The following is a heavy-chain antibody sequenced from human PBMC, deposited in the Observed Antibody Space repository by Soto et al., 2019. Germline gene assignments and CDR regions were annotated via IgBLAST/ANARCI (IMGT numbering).Heavy chain of an antibody. D-gene: IGHD3-22*01. CDR2: IWYDGSNK. CDR3: ERDNGYYYDSSGYYFIDY. Sequence: GGSLRLSCAASGFTFSSYGMHWVRQAPGKGLEWVAVIWYDGSNKYYADSVKGRFTISRDNSKNTLYLQMNSLRAEDTAVYSCERDNGYYYDSSGYYFIDYWGQGTLVTVSS. J-gene: IGHJ4*02. V-gene: IGHV3-33*01. CDR1: GFTFSSYG.